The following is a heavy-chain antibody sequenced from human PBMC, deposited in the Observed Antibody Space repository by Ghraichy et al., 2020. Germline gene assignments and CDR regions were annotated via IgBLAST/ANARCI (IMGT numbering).Heavy chain of an antibody. CDR2: IYHSGST. D-gene: IGHD3-16*01. J-gene: IGHJ4*02. CDR3: ARDRREMGDSIDY. CDR1: GGSISSSNW. V-gene: IGHV4-4*02. Sequence: SETLSLTCAVSGGSISSSNWWSWVRQPPGKGLEWIGEIYHSGSTNYNPSLKSRVTISVDKSKNQFSLKLSSVTAADTAVYYCARDRREMGDSIDYWGQGTLVTVSS.